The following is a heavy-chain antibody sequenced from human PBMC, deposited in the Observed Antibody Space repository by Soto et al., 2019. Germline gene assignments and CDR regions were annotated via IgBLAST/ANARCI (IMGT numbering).Heavy chain of an antibody. CDR1: AFTFRNYW. J-gene: IGHJ4*02. CDR3: ARASSSTSGALDY. D-gene: IGHD2-2*01. V-gene: IGHV3-7*04. Sequence: EVQLVESGGGLVQPGGSLRLSCAASAFTFRNYWMSRVRQAPGKGLECVAKIKEDGSEKYYVDSVKGRFTISRDNAKNSVYLQMSSLTVEDTAMYYCARASSSTSGALDYWGQGTLVTVSS. CDR2: IKEDGSEK.